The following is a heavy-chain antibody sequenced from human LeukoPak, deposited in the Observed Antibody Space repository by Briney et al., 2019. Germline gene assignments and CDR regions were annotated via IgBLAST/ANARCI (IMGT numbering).Heavy chain of an antibody. V-gene: IGHV3-66*01. CDR3: ARGRQSYYDSSGGDAFDI. J-gene: IGHJ3*02. CDR2: VYSGGST. CDR1: GLSVSSNY. Sequence: GGSLRLSCAASGLSVSSNYMNWVRQAPGKGLEWVSGVYSGGSTYYADSVKGRFTISRDNSKNTLYLQMNSLRAEDTAVYYCARGRQSYYDSSGGDAFDIWGQGTMVTVSS. D-gene: IGHD3-22*01.